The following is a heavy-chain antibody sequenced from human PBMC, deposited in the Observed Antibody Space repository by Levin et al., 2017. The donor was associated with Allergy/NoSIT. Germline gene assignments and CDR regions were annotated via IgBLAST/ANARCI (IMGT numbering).Heavy chain of an antibody. J-gene: IGHJ3*02. V-gene: IGHV3-30*18. Sequence: GGSLRLSCAASGFTFSSYGMHWVRQAPGKGLEWVAVISYDGSNKYYADSVKGRFTISRDNSKNTLYLQMNSLRAEDTAVYYCAKADYYGSGSWKGCFDIWGQGTMVTVSS. D-gene: IGHD3-10*01. CDR1: GFTFSSYG. CDR3: AKADYYGSGSWKGCFDI. CDR2: ISYDGSNK.